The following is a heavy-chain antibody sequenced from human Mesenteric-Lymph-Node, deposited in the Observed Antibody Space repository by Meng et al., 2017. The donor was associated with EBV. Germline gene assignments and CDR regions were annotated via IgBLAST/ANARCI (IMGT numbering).Heavy chain of an antibody. CDR3: VRAFYGGNSDF. CDR1: GYTFINYD. D-gene: IGHD4-23*01. Sequence: QVQLVQSGVEVKKPGASVKVSCKASGYTFINYDINWVRQAPGRGLEWMGWMNPNSGNTAYAQKFQGRVSMTRSTSITTAYMELTGLKSDDTAVYYCVRAFYGGNSDFWGQGTLVTVSS. J-gene: IGHJ4*02. V-gene: IGHV1-8*01. CDR2: MNPNSGNT.